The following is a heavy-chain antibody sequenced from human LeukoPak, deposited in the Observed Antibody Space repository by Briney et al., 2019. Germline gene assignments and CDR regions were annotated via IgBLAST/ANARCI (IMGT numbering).Heavy chain of an antibody. J-gene: IGHJ4*02. Sequence: GGSPRLSCAASGFTFSSYWMSWVRQAPGKGLEWVANIKQDGSEKYYVDSVKGRFTISRDNAKNSLYLQMNSLRVEDTAVYYCARTTHYYDQDYWGQGTLVTVSS. V-gene: IGHV3-7*01. CDR3: ARTTHYYDQDY. CDR2: IKQDGSEK. CDR1: GFTFSSYW. D-gene: IGHD3-22*01.